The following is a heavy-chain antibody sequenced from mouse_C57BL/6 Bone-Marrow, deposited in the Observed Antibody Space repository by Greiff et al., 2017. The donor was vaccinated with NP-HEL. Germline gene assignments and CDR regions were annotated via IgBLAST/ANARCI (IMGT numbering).Heavy chain of an antibody. D-gene: IGHD2-4*01. CDR1: GFSLTSYG. V-gene: IGHV2-9*02. Sequence: VQLQESGPGLVAPSQSLSITCTVSGFSLTSYGVHWVRQPPGKGLEWLGVIWAGGSTNYNSALMSRLSISKDNSKSQVFLKMNSLQTDDTAMYYCARVYYDYDVYYFDYWGQGTTLTVSS. J-gene: IGHJ2*01. CDR2: IWAGGST. CDR3: ARVYYDYDVYYFDY.